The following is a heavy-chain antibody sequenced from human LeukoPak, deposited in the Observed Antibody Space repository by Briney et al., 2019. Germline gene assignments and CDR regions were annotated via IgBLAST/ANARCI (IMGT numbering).Heavy chain of an antibody. V-gene: IGHV1-69*05. CDR1: NDTFSSYA. CDR2: IIPSIGTA. CDR3: ARGEGIAVAGNWINWFDP. D-gene: IGHD6-19*01. Sequence: ASVKLSSNPSNDTFSSYAISWVRQDPGQGLEWMGGIIPSIGTANYAQKFQGRVTITTDESTSTAYMELSSLRSEDTAVYYCARGEGIAVAGNWINWFDPWGQGTLVTVSS. J-gene: IGHJ5*02.